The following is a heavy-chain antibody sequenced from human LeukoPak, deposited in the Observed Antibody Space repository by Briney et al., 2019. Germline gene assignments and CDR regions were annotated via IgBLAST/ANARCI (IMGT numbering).Heavy chain of an antibody. V-gene: IGHV3-23*01. D-gene: IGHD3-22*01. CDR3: AKDIGGNDYYDSSGYYYGGHY. J-gene: IGHJ4*02. Sequence: GGSLRLSCVASGFTLRSYAVSWVRQAPGKGLQWVSSLGISGDYTWYAGSVKGRFTISRDNSKNTLYLQMNSLRAEDTAVYYCAKDIGGNDYYDSSGYYYGGHYWGQGTLVTVSS. CDR1: GFTLRSYA. CDR2: LGISGDYT.